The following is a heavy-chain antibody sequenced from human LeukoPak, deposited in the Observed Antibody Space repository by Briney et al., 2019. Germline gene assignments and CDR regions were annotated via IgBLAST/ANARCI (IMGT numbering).Heavy chain of an antibody. CDR3: ARGPHDYGDYGVDY. D-gene: IGHD4-17*01. V-gene: IGHV4-31*02. J-gene: IGHJ4*02. CDR2: IYYSGST. Sequence: GYIYYSGSTYYTPSLKSRVTISVDTSKNQFSLKLSSVTAADTAVYYCARGPHDYGDYGVDYWGQGTLVTVSS.